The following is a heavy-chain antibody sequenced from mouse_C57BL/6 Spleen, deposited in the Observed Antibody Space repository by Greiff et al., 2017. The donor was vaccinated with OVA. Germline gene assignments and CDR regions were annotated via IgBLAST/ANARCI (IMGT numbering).Heavy chain of an antibody. CDR1: GFIIKDDY. CDR3: TTDGSSWYFDV. CDR2: IDPENGDT. Sequence: EVQLQQPGAELVRPGASVKLSCTASGFIIKDDYMHWVKQRPEQGLEWIGWIDPENGDTDYASKFQGKATITADTSSNTAYLQLSSLTSEDTAVYYCTTDGSSWYFDVWGTGTTVTVSS. D-gene: IGHD1-1*01. J-gene: IGHJ1*03. V-gene: IGHV14-4*01.